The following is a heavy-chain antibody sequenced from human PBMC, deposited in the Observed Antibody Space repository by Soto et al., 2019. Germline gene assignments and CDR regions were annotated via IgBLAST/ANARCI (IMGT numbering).Heavy chain of an antibody. CDR3: ARDLAAGAH. CDR1: GYTFTHYY. Sequence: QVQLVQSGAEVKKPGASVKVSCRTSGYTFTHYYIHWGRQAPGQGLEWLGIINPASGSTNYAQDFQGRVTLTMDTSTTTVYMELSGLRAEDTAIFYCARDLAAGAHWGQGTLVTVSS. CDR2: INPASGST. D-gene: IGHD3-3*02. J-gene: IGHJ4*02. V-gene: IGHV1-46*01.